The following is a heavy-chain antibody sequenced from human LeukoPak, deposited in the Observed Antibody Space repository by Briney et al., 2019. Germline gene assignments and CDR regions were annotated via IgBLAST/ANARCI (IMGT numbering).Heavy chain of an antibody. CDR2: IYHSGST. D-gene: IGHD2-2*01. Sequence: SETLSLTCAVSGGSISSGGYSWSWIRQPPGKGLEWIGYIYHSGSTYYNPSLKSRVTISVDRSKNQFSLKLSSVTAADTAVYYCARVKWRCSSTSCPTFDYWGQGTLVIVSS. CDR3: ARVKWRCSSTSCPTFDY. J-gene: IGHJ4*02. V-gene: IGHV4-30-2*01. CDR1: GGSISSGGYS.